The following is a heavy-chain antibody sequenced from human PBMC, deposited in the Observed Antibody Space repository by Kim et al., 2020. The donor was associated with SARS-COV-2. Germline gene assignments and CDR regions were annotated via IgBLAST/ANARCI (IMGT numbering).Heavy chain of an antibody. V-gene: IGHV1-46*01. CDR1: GYTFTRHY. J-gene: IGHJ4*02. Sequence: ASVKVSCKASGYTFTRHYVHWVRQAPGQGLEWMGMINCNNGDTGYARTFQNRATMTRDTSTSTVYMELSSLTSEDTAVYYCAREIPDTHYFDYWGQGAQV. CDR2: INCNNGDT. CDR3: AREIPDTHYFDY. D-gene: IGHD2-2*01.